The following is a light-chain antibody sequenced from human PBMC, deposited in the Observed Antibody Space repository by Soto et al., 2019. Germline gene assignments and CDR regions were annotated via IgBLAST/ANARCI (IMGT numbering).Light chain of an antibody. V-gene: IGKV1-39*01. J-gene: IGKJ1*01. CDR2: AAS. Sequence: DIQMTQSPSSLSASVGDRVTITCRASQSIYNYLNWYQQKPGKAPKLLIYAASSLQSGVPSRFSGSGSGTDFALAINSLQPEDFATYYCQQTYNTPWTFGQGTKVEIK. CDR3: QQTYNTPWT. CDR1: QSIYNY.